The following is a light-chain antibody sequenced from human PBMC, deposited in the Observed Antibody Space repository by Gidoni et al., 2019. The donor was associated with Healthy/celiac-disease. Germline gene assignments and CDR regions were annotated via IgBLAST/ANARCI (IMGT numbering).Light chain of an antibody. Sequence: EIVLTQSPATLSLSPGERATISCRASQSVSSYLAWYQQKPGQAPRLLIYDASNRATGIPARFSGSGSETDFTLTISSLEPEDFAVYYCQQRSNWPPTFGQGTKLEIK. V-gene: IGKV3-11*01. CDR2: DAS. J-gene: IGKJ2*01. CDR1: QSVSSY. CDR3: QQRSNWPPT.